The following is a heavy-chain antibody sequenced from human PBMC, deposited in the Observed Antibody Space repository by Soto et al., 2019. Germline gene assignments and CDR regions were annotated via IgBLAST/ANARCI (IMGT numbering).Heavy chain of an antibody. CDR3: ARVEVARGAQLNDYHYRRLDP. CDR1: GDSFTTYW. CDR2: IYPGDSDT. Sequence: PGESLKISCKGYGDSFTTYWVAWVRQMAGKGLEWMGIIYPGDSDTRYSPSFQGQVTISADKSIRTAYLQWSSLKASDTAMYYCARVEVARGAQLNDYHYRRLDPWGQGTLVTVSS. J-gene: IGHJ5*02. D-gene: IGHD3-16*01. V-gene: IGHV5-51*01.